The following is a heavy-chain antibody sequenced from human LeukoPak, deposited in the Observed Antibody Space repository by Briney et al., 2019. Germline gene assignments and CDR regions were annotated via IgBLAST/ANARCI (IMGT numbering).Heavy chain of an antibody. Sequence: SETLSLTCTVSGGSINNYYWSWIRQSPGKGLEWMGYIYYSGSTNYNPSLNSRVTISVDTSKSQFSLNLTSVTAADTAVYYCARHSGFLQGLDYWGQGALVTVSS. CDR2: IYYSGST. D-gene: IGHD6-19*01. J-gene: IGHJ4*02. CDR3: ARHSGFLQGLDY. V-gene: IGHV4-59*08. CDR1: GGSINNYY.